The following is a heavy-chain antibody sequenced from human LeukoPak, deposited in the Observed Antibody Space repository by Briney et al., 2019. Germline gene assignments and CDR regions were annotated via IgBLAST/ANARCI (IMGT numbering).Heavy chain of an antibody. CDR3: ARGGAPAVYFDY. D-gene: IGHD3-10*01. CDR1: GFTFSSYG. CDR2: IRYDGSNK. V-gene: IGHV3-30*02. J-gene: IGHJ4*02. Sequence: QPGGSLRLSCAASGFTFSSYGMHWVRQAPGKGLEWVAFIRYDGSNKYYADSVKGRFTISRDNSKNTLYLQMNSLRPEDTAVYYCARGGAPAVYFDYWGQGALVIVSS.